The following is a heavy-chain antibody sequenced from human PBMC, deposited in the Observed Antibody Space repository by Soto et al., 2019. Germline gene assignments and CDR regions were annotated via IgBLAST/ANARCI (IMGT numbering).Heavy chain of an antibody. CDR1: GFTFSTFG. CDR3: AKTDGDGRGGWGQLDYCDS. V-gene: IGHV3-30*18. CDR2: ISADGSNT. D-gene: IGHD6-19*01. Sequence: QVQLEESGGGVVQPGRSLRLSCVASGFTFSTFGMHWVRQAPGKGLEWVAVISADGSNTYYGDSVRGRFTISRDNTKQPLLLEMNSLRSWDTAMFYCAKTDGDGRGGWGQLDYCDSWGQGALVTVSS. J-gene: IGHJ4*02.